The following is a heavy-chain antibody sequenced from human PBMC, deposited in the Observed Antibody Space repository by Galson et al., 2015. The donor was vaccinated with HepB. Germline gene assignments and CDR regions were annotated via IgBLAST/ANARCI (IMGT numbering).Heavy chain of an antibody. V-gene: IGHV3-7*01. CDR1: GFTFSSYW. J-gene: IGHJ5*02. D-gene: IGHD1-14*01. CDR2: IKQDGSEK. Sequence: SLRLSCAASGFTFSSYWMSWVRQAPGKGLEWVANIKQDGSEKYYVDSVKGRFTISRDNAKNSLYLQMNSLRAEDTAVYYCARDGIENGIAGKFDPWGRGTLVTVSS. CDR3: ARDGIENGIAGKFDP.